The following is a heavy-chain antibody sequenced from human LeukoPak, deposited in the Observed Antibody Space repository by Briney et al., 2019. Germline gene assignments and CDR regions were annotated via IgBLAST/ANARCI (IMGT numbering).Heavy chain of an antibody. D-gene: IGHD2-15*01. V-gene: IGHV7-4-1*02. J-gene: IGHJ4*02. CDR1: GYTFTTYV. CDR3: ARMKCSGGSCYSNY. Sequence: APVKVSCKASGYTFTTYVMNWVRQAPGQGLEWMGWINTNTGIPTYAQGFTGRFVFSLDTSVSTTYLQISSLKAEDTAVYYCARMKCSGGSCYSNYWGQGTLVTVSS. CDR2: INTNTGIP.